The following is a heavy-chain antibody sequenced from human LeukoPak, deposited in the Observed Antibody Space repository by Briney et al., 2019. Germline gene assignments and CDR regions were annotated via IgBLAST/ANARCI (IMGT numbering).Heavy chain of an antibody. D-gene: IGHD5-18*01. CDR2: MNPNSGNT. CDR1: GYTFTSYD. CDR3: ARGAQLWLRGSFDY. J-gene: IGHJ4*02. V-gene: IGHV1-8*01. Sequence: ASVKVSCKASGYTFTSYDINWVRQATGQGLEWMGWMNPNSGNTGYAQKFQGRVTITRNTSISTAYMELSSLRSEDTAVYYCARGAQLWLRGSFDYWGQGTLVTVSS.